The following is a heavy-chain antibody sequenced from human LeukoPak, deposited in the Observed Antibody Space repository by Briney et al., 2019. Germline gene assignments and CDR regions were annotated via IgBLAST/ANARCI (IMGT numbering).Heavy chain of an antibody. V-gene: IGHV3-33*01. D-gene: IGHD2-2*01. CDR1: GFSFRSYG. J-gene: IGHJ4*02. CDR3: ARGPYCSSTSCLYFDY. Sequence: PGRSLRLSCAASGFSFRSYGMHWVRQAPGTGLEWVVVISYDGSNKYYADSVKGRFTISRDNSKNTLYLQINSLRAEDTAVYYCARGPYCSSTSCLYFDYWGQGTLVTVSS. CDR2: ISYDGSNK.